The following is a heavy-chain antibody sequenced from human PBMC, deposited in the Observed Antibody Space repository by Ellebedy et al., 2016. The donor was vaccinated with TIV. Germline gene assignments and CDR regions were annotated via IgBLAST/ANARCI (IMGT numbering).Heavy chain of an antibody. D-gene: IGHD5-24*01. V-gene: IGHV1-18*01. CDR3: SRGAMALS. CDR2: VTAYNRDT. Sequence: AASVKVSCKASGYRFTSHGISRVRQAPGQGLQWMGWVTAYNRDTYYAQNFQGRVTFTTDTSSRTAYMELRSLRSDDTGVYYCSRGAMALSWGQGTLVTVSS. CDR1: GYRFTSHG. J-gene: IGHJ5*02.